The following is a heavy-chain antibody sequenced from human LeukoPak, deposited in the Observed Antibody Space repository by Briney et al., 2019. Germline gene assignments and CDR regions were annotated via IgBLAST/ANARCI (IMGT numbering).Heavy chain of an antibody. Sequence: PGGSLRLSCAASGFTFSSYAMSWVRQAPGKGLEWVSAISGSGGSTYYADSVKGRFTISRDNSKNTLYLQMNSLSAEDTAVYYCAKDRQRYNWKPTTLDYWGQGTLVTVSS. J-gene: IGHJ4*02. CDR3: AKDRQRYNWKPTTLDY. CDR2: ISGSGGST. D-gene: IGHD1-20*01. CDR1: GFTFSSYA. V-gene: IGHV3-23*01.